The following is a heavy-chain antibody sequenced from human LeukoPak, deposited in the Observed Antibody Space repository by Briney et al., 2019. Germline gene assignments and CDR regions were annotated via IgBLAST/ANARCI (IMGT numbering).Heavy chain of an antibody. Sequence: ASVKVSCKASGYTFTGYYIHWVRQAPGQGLEWMGRINPNSGGTNYAQKFQGRVTMTRDTSISTAYMQLSRLTSDDTAVYYCAREPMVRGFNWFDPWGQGTLVTVSS. CDR3: AREPMVRGFNWFDP. D-gene: IGHD3-10*01. V-gene: IGHV1-2*06. CDR2: INPNSGGT. J-gene: IGHJ5*02. CDR1: GYTFTGYY.